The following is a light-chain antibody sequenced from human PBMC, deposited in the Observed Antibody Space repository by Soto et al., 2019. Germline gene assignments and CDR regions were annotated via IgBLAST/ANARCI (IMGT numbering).Light chain of an antibody. CDR2: EVS. V-gene: IGLV2-14*01. J-gene: IGLJ1*01. Sequence: QSALTQPASVSGSPGQSITISCTGTSSDVGGYNYVSWYQQHLGKAPKLMIYEVSNRPSGVSNSFSGSKSGNTASLTISGLQAEDEADYYCSSYTSSSTLVFGTGTKVTVL. CDR1: SSDVGGYNY. CDR3: SSYTSSSTLV.